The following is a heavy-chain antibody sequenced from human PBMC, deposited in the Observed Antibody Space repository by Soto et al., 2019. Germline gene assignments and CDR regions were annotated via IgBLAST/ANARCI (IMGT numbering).Heavy chain of an antibody. CDR1: GFTFSNHY. Sequence: GSLRLSCAASGFTFSNHYMTWIRQAPGKGLEWVSSISSRSDIYYADSVKGRFTISRDNAKNSVSLQMNSLRAEDTAVYYCAREYTAWPLAYGLDVWGQGTTVTVSS. J-gene: IGHJ6*02. CDR3: AREYTAWPLAYGLDV. D-gene: IGHD2-2*02. CDR2: ISSRSDI. V-gene: IGHV3-21*01.